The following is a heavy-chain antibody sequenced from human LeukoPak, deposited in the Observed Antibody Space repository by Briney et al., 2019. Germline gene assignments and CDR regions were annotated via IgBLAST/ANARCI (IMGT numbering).Heavy chain of an antibody. J-gene: IGHJ4*02. D-gene: IGHD4-23*01. Sequence: ASVTVSCTASGYTFTNYNITWVRQAPGQGLEWMGWINTYKGDTLYAQKFQGRVTMTADTSTNIAYMELRGLRFDDTAVYYCAREFGHCYGDNCFYFFDTWGQGSRVTVSS. CDR2: INTYKGDT. V-gene: IGHV1-18*01. CDR1: GYTFTNYN. CDR3: AREFGHCYGDNCFYFFDT.